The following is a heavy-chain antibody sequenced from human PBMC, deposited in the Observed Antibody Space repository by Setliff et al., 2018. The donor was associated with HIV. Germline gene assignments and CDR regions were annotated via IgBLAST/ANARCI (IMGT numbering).Heavy chain of an antibody. J-gene: IGHJ4*02. CDR3: ARDPHPSGSSKPAFDC. CDR1: GFTFSTYS. Sequence: PGGSLRLSCLGSGFTFSTYSMNWVRQAPGKGLEWVSSIDSSGTYIDYADPMKGRFTISRDNAKNSLFLQMSSLRAEDTAVYYCARDPHPSGSSKPAFDCWGQGTLVTVSS. V-gene: IGHV3-21*01. D-gene: IGHD1-26*01. CDR2: IDSSGTYI.